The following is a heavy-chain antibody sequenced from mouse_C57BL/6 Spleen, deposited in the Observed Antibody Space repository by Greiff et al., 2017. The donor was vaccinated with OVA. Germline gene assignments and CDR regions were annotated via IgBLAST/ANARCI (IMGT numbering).Heavy chain of an antibody. D-gene: IGHD2-14*01. V-gene: IGHV1-15*01. J-gene: IGHJ2*01. CDR2: IDPETGGT. CDR3: TRSGGYYRCYFDG. CDR1: GYTFTDYE. Sequence: VQLQQSGAELVRPGASVTLSCKASGYTFTDYEMHWVKQTPVHGLEWIGAIDPETGGTAYNQKFKGKATLTADQSSSTAYMELRSLTSEDSAVYYCTRSGGYYRCYFDGWGKGTTLTVSS.